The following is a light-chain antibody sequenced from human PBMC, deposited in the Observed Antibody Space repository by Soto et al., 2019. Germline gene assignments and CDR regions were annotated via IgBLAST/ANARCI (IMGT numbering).Light chain of an antibody. V-gene: IGKV3-20*01. J-gene: IGKJ4*01. CDR2: AAS. CDR3: QQYTSPLT. Sequence: EIVLTQSPGTLSLSPGERATLSCRASKSIRSNSLAWYQQRPGQAPRLLIYAASSRATGIPDRFSGSGSGTDFTLTISRLEPEDSAVYYCQQYTSPLTFGGGTKVEI. CDR1: KSIRSNS.